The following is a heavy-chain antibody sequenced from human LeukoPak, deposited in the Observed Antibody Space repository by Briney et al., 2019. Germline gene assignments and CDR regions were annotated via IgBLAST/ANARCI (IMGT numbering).Heavy chain of an antibody. CDR1: GGSISSSSYY. CDR2: IYYSGST. D-gene: IGHD3-3*01. CDR3: ASIRRPFGVVISNDGHY. Sequence: LETLSLTCTVSGGSISSSSYYWGWLRQPPGRGLEWIGSIYYSGSTYYNPSLKSRVTISVDTSKNQFSLKLSSVTAADTAVYYCASIRRPFGVVISNDGHYWGQGTLVTVSS. J-gene: IGHJ4*02. V-gene: IGHV4-39*01.